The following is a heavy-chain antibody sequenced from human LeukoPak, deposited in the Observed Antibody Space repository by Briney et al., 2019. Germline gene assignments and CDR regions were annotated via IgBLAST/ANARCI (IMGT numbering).Heavy chain of an antibody. CDR2: IKQDGSEK. CDR3: ARGRSMDV. CDR1: GSTFSGNW. Sequence: GGSLRLSCAASGSTFSGNWMSWVRQAPGKGLEWVANIKQDGSEKYYVDSVKGRFTISRDNAKNSVYVQMNSLRAEDTAVYYCARGRSMDVWGQGTTVTVSS. J-gene: IGHJ6*02. V-gene: IGHV3-7*01.